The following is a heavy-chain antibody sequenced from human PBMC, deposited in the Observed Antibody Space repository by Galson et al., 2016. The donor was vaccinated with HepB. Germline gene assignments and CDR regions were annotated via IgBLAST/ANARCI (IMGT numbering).Heavy chain of an antibody. CDR3: ARDAEYGNHVGAFDY. J-gene: IGHJ4*02. Sequence: ETLSLTCSVSGASITSRNWWTWVRQAPGRGLEWIAETSHSGRTKYNLSLKSRVSIWLDESKNQFSMSLSSVTAADTAVYYCARDAEYGNHVGAFDYWGQGILVTVSS. CDR2: TSHSGRT. CDR1: GASITSRNW. V-gene: IGHV4-4*02. D-gene: IGHD3-16*01.